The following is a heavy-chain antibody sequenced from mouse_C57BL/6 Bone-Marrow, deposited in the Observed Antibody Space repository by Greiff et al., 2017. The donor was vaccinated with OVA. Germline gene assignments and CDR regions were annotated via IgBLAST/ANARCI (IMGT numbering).Heavy chain of an antibody. CDR1: GYTFTSYW. D-gene: IGHD1-1*01. CDR2: IHPNSGST. Sequence: QVQLQQPGAELVKRGASVKLSCKASGYTFTSYWMHWVKQRPGQGLEWIGMIHPNSGSTNYNEKFKSKATLTVDKSSSTAYMHLSSLTSEDSAVYYCTRRAVVATGDYWGQGTTLTVSS. V-gene: IGHV1-64*01. J-gene: IGHJ2*01. CDR3: TRRAVVATGDY.